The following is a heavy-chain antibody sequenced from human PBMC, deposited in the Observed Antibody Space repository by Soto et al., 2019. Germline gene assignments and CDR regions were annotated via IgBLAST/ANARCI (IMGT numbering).Heavy chain of an antibody. V-gene: IGHV4-59*01. CDR2: IYHSGGT. CDR1: GASMTSNY. CDR3: VCHAWNFAPVDR. J-gene: IGHJ5*02. Sequence: QVQLQESGPRLLKPSETLSLTCTVSGASMTSNYWSSIRQTPTTGLEWIGFIYHSGGTNVHPSLKSRVTLSVDNAKCQISLRLSSGTAAGTAVDSCVCHAWNFAPVDRWGQGT. D-gene: IGHD1-1*01.